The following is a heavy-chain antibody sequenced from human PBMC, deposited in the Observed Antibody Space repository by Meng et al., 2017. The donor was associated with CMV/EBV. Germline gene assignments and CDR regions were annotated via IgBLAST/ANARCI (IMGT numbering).Heavy chain of an antibody. J-gene: IGHJ3*02. D-gene: IGHD2-2*01. CDR3: ARVTPCSSTSCEAFDI. Sequence: GGSLRLSCAASGFTVSSNYMSWVRQAPGKGLEWVSVIYSGGSTYYADSVKGRFTISRDNSKNTLYLQMNSLRAEDTAVYYCARVTPCSSTSCEAFDIWGQGTTVTVSS. V-gene: IGHV3-53*01. CDR2: IYSGGST. CDR1: GFTVSSNY.